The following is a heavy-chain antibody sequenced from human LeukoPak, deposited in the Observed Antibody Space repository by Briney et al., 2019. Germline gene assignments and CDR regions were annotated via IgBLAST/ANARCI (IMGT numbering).Heavy chain of an antibody. Sequence: SETLSLTCAVYGESFSGYCWSWIRQPPGKGLEWIGEINQSGSTNYIPSLKSRVTMSVDTSKNQFSLKLSSVTAADTAVYYCARVGPYGDYPFDYWGQGTLVTVSS. CDR1: GESFSGYC. J-gene: IGHJ4*02. CDR2: INQSGST. CDR3: ARVGPYGDYPFDY. D-gene: IGHD4-17*01. V-gene: IGHV4-34*01.